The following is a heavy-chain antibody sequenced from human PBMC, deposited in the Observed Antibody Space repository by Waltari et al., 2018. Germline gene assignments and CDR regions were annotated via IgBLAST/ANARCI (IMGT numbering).Heavy chain of an antibody. J-gene: IGHJ4*02. D-gene: IGHD5-12*01. CDR1: GYNFRGYW. V-gene: IGHV5-51*01. CDR3: VRRRRLATIRGVDYLDF. Sequence: EVQLLQSGAEEKKTGESLKISCKASGYNFRGYWTNWVRQMPGQGLEWMGMIFPPDSDTNYSPSFRGRVTMSVDMSVETAYLQWSSLRASDSATYYCVRRRRLATIRGVDYLDFWGQGTLLTVSS. CDR2: IFPPDSDT.